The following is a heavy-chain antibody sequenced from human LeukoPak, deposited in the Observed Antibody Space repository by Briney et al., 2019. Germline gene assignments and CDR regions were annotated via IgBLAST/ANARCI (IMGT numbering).Heavy chain of an antibody. D-gene: IGHD3-10*01. J-gene: IGHJ5*02. Sequence: SETLSFTCAVYGGSFSGYYWSWIRQPPGKGLEWIGEINHSGSTNYNPSLKSRVTISVDTSKNQFSLKLSSVTAADTAVYYCARSTRSWFDPWGQGTLVTVSP. V-gene: IGHV4-34*01. CDR2: INHSGST. CDR1: GGSFSGYY. CDR3: ARSTRSWFDP.